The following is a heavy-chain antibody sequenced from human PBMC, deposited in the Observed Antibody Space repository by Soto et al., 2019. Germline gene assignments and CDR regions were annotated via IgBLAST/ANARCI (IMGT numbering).Heavy chain of an antibody. CDR3: ASISTYYFDY. CDR1: GGSISSGTYY. CDR2: IYYSGST. V-gene: IGHV4-31*03. J-gene: IGHJ4*02. Sequence: QVQLQESGPGLVKPSQTLSLSCTVSGGSISSGTYYWSWIRQHPGKGLEWIGYIYYSGSTYYSPSLKSRVTISVDTSKNQFSLKLNSVTAADTVVYYCASISTYYFDYWGQGTLVTVSS.